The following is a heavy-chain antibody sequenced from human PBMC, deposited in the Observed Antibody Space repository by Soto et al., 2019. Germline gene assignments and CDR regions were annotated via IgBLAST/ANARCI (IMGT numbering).Heavy chain of an antibody. CDR2: IYYTGTT. Sequence: SETLSLTCTVSGGSVSSGSYYWSWIRQHPGRGLEWIGYIYYTGTTYYNPSLKSRVTISLDTSKNQVSLKLSSGTAADTAVYYCARLPSRHLVDYWGQGTLVTVSS. D-gene: IGHD3-3*02. V-gene: IGHV4-30-4*08. J-gene: IGHJ4*02. CDR3: ARLPSRHLVDY. CDR1: GGSVSSGSYY.